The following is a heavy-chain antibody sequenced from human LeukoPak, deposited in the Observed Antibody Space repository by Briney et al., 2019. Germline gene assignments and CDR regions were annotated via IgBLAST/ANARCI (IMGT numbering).Heavy chain of an antibody. J-gene: IGHJ5*02. Sequence: ASVKVSCKTSGYSFTDYYMHWVRQAPGQGLEWMGWINPNSGGTSAAQKFQGRVTMTRDTSSTTVYMEVSWLTSDYTAIYYCARADRLHGGPYLIGPWGQGTLVTVSS. D-gene: IGHD2-21*01. CDR2: INPNSGGT. CDR3: ARADRLHGGPYLIGP. V-gene: IGHV1-2*02. CDR1: GYSFTDYY.